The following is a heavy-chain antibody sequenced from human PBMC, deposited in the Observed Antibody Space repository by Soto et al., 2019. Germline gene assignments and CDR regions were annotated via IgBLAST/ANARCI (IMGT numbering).Heavy chain of an antibody. CDR2: INAGNGNT. V-gene: IGHV1-3*01. CDR3: GRGSGLNCFDP. Sequence: QVQLVQSGAEVKKPGASVKVSCKASGYTFINYAMHWVRQAPGQRLEWMGWINAGNGNTKYSQKFQARVTITRDTSASTAYMELSSLKSEDTAVYYCGRGSGLNCFDPWGQGTLVTVSS. D-gene: IGHD3-10*01. CDR1: GYTFINYA. J-gene: IGHJ5*02.